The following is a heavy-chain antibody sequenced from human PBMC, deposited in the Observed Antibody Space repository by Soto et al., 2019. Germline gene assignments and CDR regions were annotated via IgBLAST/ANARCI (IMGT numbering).Heavy chain of an antibody. J-gene: IGHJ3*02. CDR1: RFTFSTYA. D-gene: IGHD2-15*01. CDR3: AKSLFGGPDI. Sequence: VGSLRLSCAASRFTFSTYAMSWVRQAPGKGLEWVSGISGGGGDTSYADSVRGRFTCSRDNSKNTLYLQMNSLRAEDTALYYCAKSLFGGPDIWGQGTMVTVSS. CDR2: ISGGGGDT. V-gene: IGHV3-23*01.